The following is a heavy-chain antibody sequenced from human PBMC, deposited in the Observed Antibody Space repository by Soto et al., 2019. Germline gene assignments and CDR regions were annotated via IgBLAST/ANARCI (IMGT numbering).Heavy chain of an antibody. J-gene: IGHJ3*02. CDR1: GYPFTSYG. CDR3: ARDDGIMITFGGGSQPPPDAIDI. V-gene: IGHV1-18*01. CDR2: LSACNGNT. D-gene: IGHD3-16*01. Sequence: ASVKVSCRASGYPFTSYGFSWVRQAPGKGLEGMGWLSACNGNTNYAQKVQSRVTMTTDTSTSTANMELRSLRSDDTAVYYYARDDGIMITFGGGSQPPPDAIDIWGQGTMVTVSS.